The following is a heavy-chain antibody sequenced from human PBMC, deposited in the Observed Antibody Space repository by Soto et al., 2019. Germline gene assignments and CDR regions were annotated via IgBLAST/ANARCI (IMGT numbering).Heavy chain of an antibody. CDR1: GYTFTGYY. CDR2: INPNSGGT. V-gene: IGHV1-2*04. J-gene: IGHJ5*02. Sequence: GASVKVSCKASGYTFTGYYMHWVRQAPGQGLEWMGWINPNSGGTNYAQKFQGWVTMTRDTSISTAYMELSRLRSDDTAVYYCARDGTYSSSWYGDWFDPWGQGTLVTVS. CDR3: ARDGTYSSSWYGDWFDP. D-gene: IGHD6-13*01.